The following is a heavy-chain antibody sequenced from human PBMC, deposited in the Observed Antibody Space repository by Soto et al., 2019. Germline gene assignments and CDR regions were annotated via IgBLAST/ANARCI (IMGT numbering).Heavy chain of an antibody. Sequence: QVQLVQSGAEVKKPGSSVKVSCKASGGTFSSYAISWVRQAPGQGLEWMGGIIPIFGTANYAQKFQGRVTITADESTSTGYMELSSLRSEDTAVYYCARGRVDTAMVSYWYFDLWGRGTLVTVSS. CDR2: IIPIFGTA. D-gene: IGHD5-18*01. V-gene: IGHV1-69*01. CDR3: ARGRVDTAMVSYWYFDL. CDR1: GGTFSSYA. J-gene: IGHJ2*01.